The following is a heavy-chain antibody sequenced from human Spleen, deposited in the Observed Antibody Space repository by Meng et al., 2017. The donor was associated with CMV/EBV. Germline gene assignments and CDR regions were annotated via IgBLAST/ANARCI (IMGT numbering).Heavy chain of an antibody. J-gene: IGHJ4*02. CDR2: INHSGST. V-gene: IGHV4-34*01. CDR3: ARGRIAAAGFFDY. CDR1: GGSFSGYY. D-gene: IGHD6-13*01. Sequence: HVPLQQWGAGLLKPSETLSLTCAVYGGSFSGYYWSWIRQPPGKGLEWIGEINHSGSTNYNPSLKSRVTISVDTSKNQFSLKLSSVTAADTAVYYCARGRIAAAGFFDYWGQGTLVTVSS.